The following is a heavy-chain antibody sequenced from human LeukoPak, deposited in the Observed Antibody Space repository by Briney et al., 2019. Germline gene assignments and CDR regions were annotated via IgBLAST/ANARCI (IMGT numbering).Heavy chain of an antibody. Sequence: GGSLRLSCAASGFTFDDHAMHWVRQAPGKGLEWVSGINWNSGNIVYADSVRGRFTISRDNSKNTLYLQMNGLRAEDTAVYYCARDLGSGSYYNVADYWGQGTLVTVSS. CDR2: INWNSGNI. V-gene: IGHV3-9*01. J-gene: IGHJ4*02. CDR1: GFTFDDHA. D-gene: IGHD3-10*01. CDR3: ARDLGSGSYYNVADY.